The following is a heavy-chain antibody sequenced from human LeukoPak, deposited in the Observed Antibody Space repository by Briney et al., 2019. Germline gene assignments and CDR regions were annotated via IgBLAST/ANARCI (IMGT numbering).Heavy chain of an antibody. CDR2: ISGSGGST. CDR3: AKGDLWFGEASFDY. J-gene: IGHJ4*02. D-gene: IGHD3-10*01. V-gene: IGHV3-23*01. Sequence: GGSLRLSCAAPGFTFSSYGMSWVRQAPGKGLEWVSAISGSGGSTYYADSVKGRFTISRDNSKNTLYLQMNSLRAEDTAVYYCAKGDLWFGEASFDYWGQGTLVTVSS. CDR1: GFTFSSYG.